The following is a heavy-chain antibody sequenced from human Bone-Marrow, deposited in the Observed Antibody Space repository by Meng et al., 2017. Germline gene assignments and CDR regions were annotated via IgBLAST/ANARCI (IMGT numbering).Heavy chain of an antibody. CDR2: IETKYSSYAT. J-gene: IGHJ4*02. V-gene: IGHV3-73*01. CDR1: GVSFSGSH. CDR3: VKCSSGWYWGHFDN. Sequence: GGSLRLSCVVSGVSFSGSHIHWVRQTSEKGLEWIGRIETKYSSYATSYAASVRGRFTISRDDSINTAYLQMNSLRAEDRAVYYCVKCSSGWYWGHFDNWGQGRLVTGSS. D-gene: IGHD6-19*01.